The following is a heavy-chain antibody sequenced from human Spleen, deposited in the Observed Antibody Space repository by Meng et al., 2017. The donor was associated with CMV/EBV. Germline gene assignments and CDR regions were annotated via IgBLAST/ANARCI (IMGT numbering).Heavy chain of an antibody. CDR2: ISANNGNT. CDR1: GYTFSSYS. V-gene: IGHV1-18*01. J-gene: IGHJ4*02. CDR3: ASDARGQRCLEGSGEYDFDD. D-gene: IGHD3-3*01. Sequence: ASVKVSCKASGYTFSSYSVPWVRQAPGQGLEWVGWISANNGNTNYAQKVQGRVTMTTDTSTSTAYMELRGLTSDGTAVYDGASDARGQRCLEGSGEYDFDDWGQGTLVTVSS.